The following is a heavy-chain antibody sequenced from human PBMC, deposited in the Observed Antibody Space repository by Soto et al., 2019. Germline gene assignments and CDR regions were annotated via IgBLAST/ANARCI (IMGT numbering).Heavy chain of an antibody. Sequence: QVQLVESGGGVVQPGRSLRLSCAASGFTFSSYGMHWVRQAPGKGLEWVAAISYDGSNKYYADSVKGRFTISRDNSKNTLYLQMNSLRAEDTAVYYCAKQPDWSTVTTVLDAFDIWGQGTMVTVSS. V-gene: IGHV3-30*18. D-gene: IGHD4-17*01. CDR2: ISYDGSNK. J-gene: IGHJ3*02. CDR3: AKQPDWSTVTTVLDAFDI. CDR1: GFTFSSYG.